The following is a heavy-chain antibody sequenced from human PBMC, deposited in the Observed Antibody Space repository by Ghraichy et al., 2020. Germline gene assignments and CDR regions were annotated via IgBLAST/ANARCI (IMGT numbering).Heavy chain of an antibody. V-gene: IGHV3-9*01. CDR3: AKDIQAYSGSYAGLDP. CDR2: ISWNSGSI. J-gene: IGHJ5*02. D-gene: IGHD1-26*01. Sequence: VSGISWNSGSIGYADSVKGRFTISRDNAKNSLYLQMNSLRAEDTALYYCAKDIQAYSGSYAGLDPWG.